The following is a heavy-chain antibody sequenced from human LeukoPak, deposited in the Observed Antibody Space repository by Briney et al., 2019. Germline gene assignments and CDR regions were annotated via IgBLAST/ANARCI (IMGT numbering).Heavy chain of an antibody. V-gene: IGHV3-48*03. J-gene: IGHJ6*02. CDR1: GFTFSSYE. CDR3: ARDIVATMDGSFSGMDV. Sequence: GGSLRLSCAASGFTFSSYEMNGVRQAPGKGREWVSYISSSGGTIYYADSVKGRFTISRDNAKNSLYLQMNSLRAEDRAVYYCARDIVATMDGSFSGMDVWGQGTTVTVSS. D-gene: IGHD5-12*01. CDR2: ISSSGGTI.